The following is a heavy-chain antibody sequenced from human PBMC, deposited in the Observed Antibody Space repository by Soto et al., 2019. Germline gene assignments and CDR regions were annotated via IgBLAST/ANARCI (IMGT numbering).Heavy chain of an antibody. V-gene: IGHV3-23*01. D-gene: IGHD2-2*01. CDR3: AKPSLFCSSTSCYDY. CDR1: GLTFGSYA. CDR2: ISGSGGTT. J-gene: IGHJ4*02. Sequence: EVQLLESGGGLVQPGGSLRLSCAASGLTFGSYAMSWVRQAPGKGLEWVSAISGSGGTTYYADSVRGRFTISRDNSKNTLYLQMNSLRAEDTAVYYCAKPSLFCSSTSCYDYWGQGTLVTVSS.